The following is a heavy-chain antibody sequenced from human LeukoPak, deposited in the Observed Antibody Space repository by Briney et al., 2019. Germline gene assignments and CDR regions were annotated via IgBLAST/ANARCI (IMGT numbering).Heavy chain of an antibody. V-gene: IGHV3-7*01. CDR2: IKEDGSQK. CDR1: GFTFSTYW. D-gene: IGHD2/OR15-2a*01. J-gene: IGHJ5*02. Sequence: PGGSLRLSCAASGFTFSTYWMTWVRQALGKGLEWVGNIKEDGSQKNYVDSVKGRFTISRDNAKNSLYLQMNSLRAEDTAVYYCAVYSTSKGWIDPWGQGTLVTVSS. CDR3: AVYSTSKGWIDP.